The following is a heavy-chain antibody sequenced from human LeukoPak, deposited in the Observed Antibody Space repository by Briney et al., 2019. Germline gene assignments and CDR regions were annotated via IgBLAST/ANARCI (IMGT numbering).Heavy chain of an antibody. CDR1: AFTLYHFQ. V-gene: IGHV3-48*03. Sequence: GGSLSFSCVASAFTLYHFQIHWLPPGPGKGLVWVSYISSSGTTIFYSDTVKGRCTISRDGARGSVSLHLESLRTEDTATYYCARILKHWNGDHCYSDWYSYGLDVWGQGTTVTVSS. CDR3: ARILKHWNGDHCYSDWYSYGLDV. CDR2: ISSSGTTI. J-gene: IGHJ6*02. D-gene: IGHD3-9*01.